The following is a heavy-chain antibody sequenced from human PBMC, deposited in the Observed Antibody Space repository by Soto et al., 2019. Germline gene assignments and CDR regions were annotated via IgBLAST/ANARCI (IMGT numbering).Heavy chain of an antibody. J-gene: IGHJ4*02. V-gene: IGHV1-69*04. CDR3: ARDRQNTGFTSFDL. CDR2: IIPILNLA. Sequence: HLVQSGAEVRKPGSSVKVSCKASGDTFNKYLISWVRQAPGQGLAWMGRIIPILNLANYAQKFQGKVTNTADESTTTVYMELNSLRPEDTAVYYCARDRQNTGFTSFDLWGQGTLVTVSS. CDR1: GDTFNKYL. D-gene: IGHD3-16*01.